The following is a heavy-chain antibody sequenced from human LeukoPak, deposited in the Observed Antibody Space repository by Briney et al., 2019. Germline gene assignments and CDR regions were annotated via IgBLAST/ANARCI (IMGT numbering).Heavy chain of an antibody. CDR2: INAGNGNT. Sequence: GASVKVSCKASGYTLNKYAMHWVRQAPGQRLEWMGWINAGNGNTKYSQKFQGRVTITRDTSASTAYMELSSLRSEDTAVYYCARKGPAVYYGYWGQGTLVTVSS. D-gene: IGHD3-16*01. V-gene: IGHV1-3*01. J-gene: IGHJ4*02. CDR3: ARKGPAVYYGY. CDR1: GYTLNKYA.